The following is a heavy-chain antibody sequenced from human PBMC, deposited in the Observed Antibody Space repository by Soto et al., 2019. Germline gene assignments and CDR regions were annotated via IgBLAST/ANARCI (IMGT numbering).Heavy chain of an antibody. CDR3: ARAGYSDYDRGYFDY. CDR1: GYTFNSFG. V-gene: IGHV1-18*04. Sequence: QVQLVQSGAEVKKPGASVKVSCKASGYTFNSFGISWVRQAPGQGLEWMGWISGYNGNTNYAQKFQGRVAVTTDTSTSTAYMEVRSLTSDDTAVYYCARAGYSDYDRGYFDYWGQGTLVTVSS. CDR2: ISGYNGNT. D-gene: IGHD5-12*01. J-gene: IGHJ4*02.